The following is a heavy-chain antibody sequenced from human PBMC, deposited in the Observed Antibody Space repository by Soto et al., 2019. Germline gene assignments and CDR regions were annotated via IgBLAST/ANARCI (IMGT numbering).Heavy chain of an antibody. D-gene: IGHD4-4*01. J-gene: IGHJ4*02. CDR1: GFTFSSYA. CDR2: ISYEGSNK. Sequence: GGSLRLSCAASGFTFSSYAMHWVRQAPGTGLEWVAVISYEGSNKYYADSVKGRFTISRDNSKNTLYLQMNSLRTEDTAVYYCARVLGGMATVPFDYWGQGALVTVSS. CDR3: ARVLGGMATVPFDY. V-gene: IGHV3-30-3*01.